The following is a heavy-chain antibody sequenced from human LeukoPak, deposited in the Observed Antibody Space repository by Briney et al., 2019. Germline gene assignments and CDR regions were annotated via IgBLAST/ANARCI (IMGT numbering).Heavy chain of an antibody. CDR3: ARPGCPYIDLRCWFDP. V-gene: IGHV3-30*19. CDR2: ISYDGSNK. J-gene: IGHJ5*02. Sequence: GGSLRLSCAASGFTFRNLGMHWVRQAPGKGLEWVAVISYDGSNKYYADSVKGRFTISRDNSKNTLYLQMNSLRAEDTAVYYCARPGCPYIDLRCWFDPWGQGTLVTVSS. D-gene: IGHD5/OR15-5a*01. CDR1: GFTFRNLG.